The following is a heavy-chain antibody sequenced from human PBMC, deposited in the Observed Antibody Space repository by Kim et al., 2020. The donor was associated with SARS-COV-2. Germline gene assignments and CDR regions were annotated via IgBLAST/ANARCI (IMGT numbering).Heavy chain of an antibody. D-gene: IGHD2-15*01. V-gene: IGHV4-30-4*01. CDR2: IYYSGST. CDR1: GGSISSGDYY. J-gene: IGHJ5*02. CDR3: ARVKGGYENWFDP. Sequence: SETLSLTCTVSGGSISSGDYYWSWIRQPPGKGLEWIGYIYYSGSTYYNPSLKSRVTISVDTSKNQFSLKLSSVTAADTAVYYCARVKGGYENWFDPWGQGTLVTVSS.